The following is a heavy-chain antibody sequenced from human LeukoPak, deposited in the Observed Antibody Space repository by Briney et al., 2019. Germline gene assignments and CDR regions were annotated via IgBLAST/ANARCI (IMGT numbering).Heavy chain of an antibody. CDR3: AKRDY. Sequence: GGSLRPSCAASGFTFSSYAMSWVRQPPGKGLEWVSAISGRGGSTYYADSVKGRFTISSDNSKNTLYMQLNSMRAEGRDVSYCAKRDYWGQGTLVTVSS. CDR1: GFTFSSYA. V-gene: IGHV3-23*01. CDR2: ISGRGGST. J-gene: IGHJ4*02.